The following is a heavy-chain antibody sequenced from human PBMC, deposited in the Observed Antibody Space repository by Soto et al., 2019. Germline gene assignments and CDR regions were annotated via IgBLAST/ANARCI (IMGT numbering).Heavy chain of an antibody. Sequence: PSETLSLTCTVSGGSISSGDYYWSWIRQAPGKGLEWVSGISGVGGSTNYADSVKGRFTISRDNSKNTLYLQMNSLRAEDTAVYYCAKVGFSAGYYPPSDFWGQGTLVTVSS. D-gene: IGHD3-9*01. J-gene: IGHJ4*02. V-gene: IGHV3-23*01. CDR1: GGSISSGDYY. CDR2: ISGVGGST. CDR3: AKVGFSAGYYPPSDF.